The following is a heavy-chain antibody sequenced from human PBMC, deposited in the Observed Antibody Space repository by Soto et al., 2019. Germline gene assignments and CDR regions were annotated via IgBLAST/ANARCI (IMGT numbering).Heavy chain of an antibody. V-gene: IGHV3-23*01. J-gene: IGHJ4*02. CDR1: GFTFSSYA. Sequence: EVQLLESGGGLLQPGGSLRLSCAPSGFTFSSYAMSWVRQAPGKGLEWVSAISGSGGSTYYADSVKGRFTISRDNSKNTQYLQMNSLRAEDTAVYYCAKDLTRGFGESWGQGTLVTVSS. CDR2: ISGSGGST. D-gene: IGHD3-10*01. CDR3: AKDLTRGFGES.